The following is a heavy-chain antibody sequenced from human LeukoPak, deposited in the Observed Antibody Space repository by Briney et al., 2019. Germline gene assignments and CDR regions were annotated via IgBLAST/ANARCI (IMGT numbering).Heavy chain of an antibody. Sequence: SETLSLTCAVYGGSFSGYYWSWVRQPPGKGLEWIGEINHSGSTNYNPSLKSRVTISVDTSKNQFSLQLSSVTAADTAVYYCARRGRRAAAEFDYWGQGTLVTVSS. CDR1: GGSFSGYY. CDR3: ARRGRRAAAEFDY. J-gene: IGHJ4*02. V-gene: IGHV4-34*01. CDR2: INHSGST. D-gene: IGHD2-2*01.